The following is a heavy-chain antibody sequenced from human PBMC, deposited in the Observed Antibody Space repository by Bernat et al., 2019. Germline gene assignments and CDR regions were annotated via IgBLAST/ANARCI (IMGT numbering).Heavy chain of an antibody. D-gene: IGHD6-19*01. J-gene: IGHJ4*02. CDR3: ARVESSGWYAPHFDY. V-gene: IGHV4-31*03. CDR1: GGSISSGGYY. Sequence: QVQLQESGPGLVKPSQTLSLTRTVSGGSISSGGYYWSWIRQHPGKGLEWIGYIYYSGSTYYNPSLKSRVTISVDTSKNQFSLKLSSVTAADTAVYYCARVESSGWYAPHFDYWGQGTLVTVSS. CDR2: IYYSGST.